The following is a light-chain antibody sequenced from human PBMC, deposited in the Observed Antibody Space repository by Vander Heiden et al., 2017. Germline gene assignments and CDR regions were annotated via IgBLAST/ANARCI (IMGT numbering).Light chain of an antibody. V-gene: IGLV1-44*01. CDR2: RDD. J-gene: IGLJ3*02. CDR1: RSDLGSKS. Sequence: QSVLTQPPSASGTPGQRVTISCSGRRSDLGSKSVDWYQQFPGTAPKLLIYRDDKRPAGVPGRFSGSKSGASAALAISGLQAEDEAEYYCATWDDSLNDWVFGGGTKLTVL. CDR3: ATWDDSLNDWV.